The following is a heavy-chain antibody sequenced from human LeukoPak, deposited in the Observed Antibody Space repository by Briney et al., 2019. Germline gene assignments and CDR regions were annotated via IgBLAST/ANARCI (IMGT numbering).Heavy chain of an antibody. Sequence: SETLSLTCTVSGGSISSDLYYWNWIRQPPGKGLEWIGSIYHSGSTYYNPSLKSRVTISVDTSKNQFSLKLSSVTAADTAVYYCARQGSDCYSDYWGQGTLVTVSS. CDR1: GGSISSDLYY. J-gene: IGHJ4*02. V-gene: IGHV4-39*01. D-gene: IGHD2-21*01. CDR2: IYHSGST. CDR3: ARQGSDCYSDY.